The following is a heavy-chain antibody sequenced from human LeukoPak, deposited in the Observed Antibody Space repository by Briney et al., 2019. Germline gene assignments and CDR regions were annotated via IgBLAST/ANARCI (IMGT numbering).Heavy chain of an antibody. CDR2: ISGTGA. D-gene: IGHD3/OR15-3a*01. CDR1: GFTFSSYA. V-gene: IGHV3-23*01. CDR3: ARTHGDYYFDY. Sequence: TGGSLRLSCAASGFTFSSYAMSWVRQAPGKGLEWVSSISGTGAYYADSVRGRFTISRDNSKNTLFLQMSRLRAEDTAVYHCARTHGDYYFDYWGLGTLVTVSS. J-gene: IGHJ4*02.